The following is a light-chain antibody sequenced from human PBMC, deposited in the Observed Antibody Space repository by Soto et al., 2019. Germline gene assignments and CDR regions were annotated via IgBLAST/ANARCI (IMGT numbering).Light chain of an antibody. J-gene: IGKJ5*01. CDR3: QQLNTYPIT. Sequence: DIQMTQSPSTLSGSVGDRVTITCRASQTISSWLAWYQQKPGKAPKLLIYKASTLKSGVPSRFSGSGSGTDFTLTINSLQPEDFATYYCQQLNTYPITFGHGTRLEIK. CDR1: QTISSW. V-gene: IGKV1-5*03. CDR2: KAS.